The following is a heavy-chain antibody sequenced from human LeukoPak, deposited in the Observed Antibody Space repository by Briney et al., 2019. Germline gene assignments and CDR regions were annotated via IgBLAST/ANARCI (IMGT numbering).Heavy chain of an antibody. CDR1: GGSFSGYY. J-gene: IGHJ3*02. CDR3: ARGHKEWLRFAFDI. V-gene: IGHV4-34*01. CDR2: INHSGRT. Sequence: PSETLSLTCGVYGGSFSGYYWSWIRQPPGKGLEWIGEINHSGRTNYNPSLKSRVTISVDTSKNQFSLKLSSVTAADTAVYYCARGHKEWLRFAFDIWGQGTMVTVSS. D-gene: IGHD5-12*01.